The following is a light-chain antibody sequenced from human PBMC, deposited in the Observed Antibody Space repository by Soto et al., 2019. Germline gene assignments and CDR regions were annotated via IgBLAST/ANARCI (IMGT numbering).Light chain of an antibody. CDR1: QSVRSN. Sequence: EIVMTQSPVTLYVSPGERVTLSCRASQSVRSNLAWYQQRRGRAPRLLIYGASTRATGIPARFSVSGSGTEFTLTISSLQSEDFAVYYCQQYESWPYTFGQGTKLEIK. CDR2: GAS. V-gene: IGKV3-15*01. CDR3: QQYESWPYT. J-gene: IGKJ2*01.